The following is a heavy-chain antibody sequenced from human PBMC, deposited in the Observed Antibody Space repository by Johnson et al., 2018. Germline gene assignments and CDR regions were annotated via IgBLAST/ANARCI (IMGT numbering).Heavy chain of an antibody. CDR2: IYSGGST. Sequence: VQLVQSGGGLVQPGGSLRLSCAASGFTVSSNYMSWVRQAPGKGLEWVSVIYSGGSTYYADSVKGRFTISRDNSKNTLYLQMNSLRAEDTAVYYCARDGAYYDSSGYDDAFDIWGQGTMVTVSS. CDR3: ARDGAYYDSSGYDDAFDI. J-gene: IGHJ3*02. D-gene: IGHD3-22*01. V-gene: IGHV3-66*02. CDR1: GFTVSSNY.